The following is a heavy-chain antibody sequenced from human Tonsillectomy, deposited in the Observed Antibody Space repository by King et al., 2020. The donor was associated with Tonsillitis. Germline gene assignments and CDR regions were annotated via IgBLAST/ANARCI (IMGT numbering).Heavy chain of an antibody. CDR1: GYTFTSYG. Sequence: QLVQSGAEVKKPGDSVKIYCKASGYTFTSYGIRWVRQAPGQGLEWMGWNSAYNGNTDYVQKFQGRVTLTTDTYTSAAYMTLRSLRSDDTAVYYCVRLLRGGAWNYYMPSIYGMDDWGQGTTVTVSS. J-gene: IGHJ6*02. D-gene: IGHD3-10*01. CDR2: NSAYNGNT. V-gene: IGHV1-18*01. CDR3: VRLLRGGAWNYYMPSIYGMDD.